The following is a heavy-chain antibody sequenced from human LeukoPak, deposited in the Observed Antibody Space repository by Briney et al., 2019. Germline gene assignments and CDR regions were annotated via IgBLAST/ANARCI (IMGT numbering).Heavy chain of an antibody. CDR3: AKEFNRGLPDY. J-gene: IGHJ4*02. V-gene: IGHV3-30*18. CDR2: ISYDGSNE. D-gene: IGHD2-21*01. CDR1: GFTFSTYG. Sequence: GGSLRLSCAASGFTFSTYGMHWVRQAPGKGLEWVAVISYDGSNEYYADSVKGRFTISRDNSKNTLYLQVSSLRAEDTAVYYCAKEFNRGLPDYWGQGTLVTVPS.